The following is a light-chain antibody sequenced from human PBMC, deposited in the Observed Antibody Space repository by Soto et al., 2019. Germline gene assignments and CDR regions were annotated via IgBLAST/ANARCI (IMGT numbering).Light chain of an antibody. J-gene: IGLJ1*01. CDR1: SSDVGGYNY. CDR3: SSYTSSSPDV. Sequence: QSLLTQPASVPGSPGQSITISCTGTSSDVGGYNYVSWYQQHPGKAPKLMIYDVSYRPSGVSNRSSGSKSGNTASLTISGLQVEDEADYYCSSYTSSSPDVFGTGTKVTVL. V-gene: IGLV2-14*01. CDR2: DVS.